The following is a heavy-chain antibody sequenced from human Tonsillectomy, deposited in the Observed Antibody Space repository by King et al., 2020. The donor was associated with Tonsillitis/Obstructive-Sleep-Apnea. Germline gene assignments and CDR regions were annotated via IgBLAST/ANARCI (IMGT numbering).Heavy chain of an antibody. V-gene: IGHV3-30*04. CDR1: GFTFSSYA. J-gene: IGHJ4*02. CDR3: AREGDYGSATDSFDY. D-gene: IGHD3-10*01. CDR2: ISYDGSNK. Sequence: QLVQSGGGVVQPGRSLRLSCAASGFTFSSYAMHWVRQAPGKGLEWVAVISYDGSNKYYADSVKGRFTISRDNSKNTLYLQMNSLRAEDTAVYYCAREGDYGSATDSFDYWGQGTLVTVSS.